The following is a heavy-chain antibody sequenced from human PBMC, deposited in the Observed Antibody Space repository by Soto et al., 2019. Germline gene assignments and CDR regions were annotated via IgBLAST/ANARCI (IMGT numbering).Heavy chain of an antibody. D-gene: IGHD5-12*01. CDR1: GGSISSGGYS. CDR3: ARVSFRGGHSGYDFSPFFDY. CDR2: IYHSGST. Sequence: SETLSLTCAVSGGSISSGGYSWSWIRQPPGKGLEWIGYIYHSGSTYYNSSLKSRVTISVDRSKNQFSLKLSSVTAADTAVYYCARVSFRGGHSGYDFSPFFDYWGQGTLVTVSS. V-gene: IGHV4-30-2*01. J-gene: IGHJ4*02.